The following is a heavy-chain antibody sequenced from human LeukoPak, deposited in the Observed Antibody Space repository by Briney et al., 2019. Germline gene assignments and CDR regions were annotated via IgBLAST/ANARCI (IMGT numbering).Heavy chain of an antibody. CDR1: GGTFSSHA. D-gene: IGHD6-19*01. CDR2: IIPNFGTT. V-gene: IGHV1-69*01. CDR3: ARKVTVTGNVGWFDP. J-gene: IGHJ5*02. Sequence: ASVKVSCKATGGTFSSHAISWVRQAPGQGLEWMGGIIPNFGTTNYAQNFQGRVMITADESTGIVYMELSSLRSEDTAVYYCARKVTVTGNVGWFDPWGQGTLVTVSS.